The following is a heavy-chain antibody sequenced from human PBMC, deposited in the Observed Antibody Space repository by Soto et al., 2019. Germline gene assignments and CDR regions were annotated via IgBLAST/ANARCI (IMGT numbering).Heavy chain of an antibody. CDR3: ARGYYYGSGSYIDY. Sequence: SETLSLTGTFSCGSISGGDYYWGWIGQPPGKGLEWIGYIYYSGRTYYNPSLKSRVTISVDTSKNQFSLKLSSVTAADTAVYYCARGYYYGSGSYIDYWGQGTLVTVSS. D-gene: IGHD3-10*01. V-gene: IGHV4-30-4*01. CDR1: CGSISGGDYY. J-gene: IGHJ4*02. CDR2: IYYSGRT.